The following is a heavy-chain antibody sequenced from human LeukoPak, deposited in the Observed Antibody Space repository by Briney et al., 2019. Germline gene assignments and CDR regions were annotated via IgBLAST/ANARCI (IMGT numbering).Heavy chain of an antibody. D-gene: IGHD6-19*01. Sequence: ASVRVSSKASGYTFTDYYMQWVRQAPGQGLEWMGWINPNSGVAKYAQKFQGRVTMTRDTSSSTTYMELSTLRSDDTAVYYCARPLNSGWARDAFDIWGQGTMVTVSS. CDR1: GYTFTDYY. J-gene: IGHJ3*02. CDR2: INPNSGVA. CDR3: ARPLNSGWARDAFDI. V-gene: IGHV1-2*02.